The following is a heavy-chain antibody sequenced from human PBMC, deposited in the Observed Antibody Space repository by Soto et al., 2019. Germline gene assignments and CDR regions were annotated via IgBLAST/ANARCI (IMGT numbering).Heavy chain of an antibody. D-gene: IGHD3-22*01. J-gene: IGHJ4*01. Sequence: GGSLRLSCAASGFTFSNAWINWVRQAPGKGLEWVGRIKSKTDGGTPDYAAPVKGRFAISRDDSKNMVYLQMNSLKTEDTGIYFCTLDSYSSNIVVGLDVWGHGTLVTVSS. V-gene: IGHV3-15*07. CDR1: GFTFSNAW. CDR3: TLDSYSSNIVVGLDV. CDR2: IKSKTDGGTP.